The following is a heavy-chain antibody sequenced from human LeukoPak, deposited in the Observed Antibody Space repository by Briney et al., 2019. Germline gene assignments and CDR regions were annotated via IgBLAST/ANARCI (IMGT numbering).Heavy chain of an antibody. CDR2: IRSKANSYAK. Sequence: PGGSLTLSCAASGFTFSGSAMHWVRQASGKGLEWVGRIRSKANSYAKAYAASVKGRFTISRDDSKNTAYLQMNSLKTEDTAVYYCTRHTPHGVSYSGRSPGTYYYYYMDVWGKGTTVTVSS. V-gene: IGHV3-73*01. D-gene: IGHD1-26*01. CDR1: GFTFSGSA. CDR3: TRHTPHGVSYSGRSPGTYYYYYMDV. J-gene: IGHJ6*03.